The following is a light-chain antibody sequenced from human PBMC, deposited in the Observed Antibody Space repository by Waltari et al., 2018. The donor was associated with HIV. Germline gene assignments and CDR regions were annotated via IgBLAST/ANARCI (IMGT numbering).Light chain of an antibody. J-gene: IGLJ3*02. CDR1: SSNIGSNY. V-gene: IGLV1-47*01. CDR3: ATWDDSLRGLWV. CDR2: RNN. Sequence: QSVLTQPPSASGTPGQRVTISCSGSSSNIGSNYVYWYQQLPGTAPKLLIYRNNQRPSGVPDRFSGSKSGPSGSLAISGLRSEDEADYYCATWDDSLRGLWVFGGGTKLTVL.